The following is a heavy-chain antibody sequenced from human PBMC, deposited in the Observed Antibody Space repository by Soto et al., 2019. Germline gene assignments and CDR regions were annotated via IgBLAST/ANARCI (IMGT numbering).Heavy chain of an antibody. CDR2: LNSDGSSK. V-gene: IGHV3-74*01. CDR3: VRGFKNYYAMDV. J-gene: IGHJ6*02. CDR1: GFTFNTYW. Sequence: PGGSLRLSCAASGFTFNTYWMHWVRQAPGRGLVWVSRLNSDGSSKYYGDSMKGRFTISRDNADNTVYLQMNSLRDEDTAVYFCVRGFKNYYAMDVWGQGTTVTVSS.